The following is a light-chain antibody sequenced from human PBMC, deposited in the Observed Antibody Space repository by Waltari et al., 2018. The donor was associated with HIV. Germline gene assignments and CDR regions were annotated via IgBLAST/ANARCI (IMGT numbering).Light chain of an antibody. V-gene: IGLV2-8*01. CDR3: GSFAGNDFFV. Sequence: QSALTQPPSASGSPGETVTLSCTGTSNDIGLYNYVSWFQQHPGKVPKLVMFEVSQRPSGVPDLYSGSKSGYTASLTVSGLQPGDEADYFCGSFAGNDFFVFGGGTRLTVL. CDR1: SNDIGLYNY. J-gene: IGLJ2*01. CDR2: EVS.